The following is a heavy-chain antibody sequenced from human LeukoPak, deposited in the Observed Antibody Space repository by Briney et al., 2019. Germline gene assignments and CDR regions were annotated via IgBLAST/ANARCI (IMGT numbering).Heavy chain of an antibody. CDR1: GFTFSSYV. V-gene: IGHV3-30*04. CDR3: ARKAALAGPEFSV. J-gene: IGHJ6*04. Sequence: GGSLRLSCAASGFTFSSYVMHWVRQAPGKGLEWVAVISHDGSNKYYADSVKGRFTISRDRSKNTLYLQMNSLRVEDTAMYYCARKAALAGPEFSVWGKGTTVTVSS. D-gene: IGHD6-19*01. CDR2: ISHDGSNK.